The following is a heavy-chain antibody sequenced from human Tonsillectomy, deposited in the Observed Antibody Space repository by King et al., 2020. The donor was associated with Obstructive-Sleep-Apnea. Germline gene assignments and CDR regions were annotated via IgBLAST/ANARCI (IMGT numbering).Heavy chain of an antibody. J-gene: IGHJ4*02. CDR2: MNPNSGNT. CDR1: GYSFTSCG. Sequence: QLVQSGAEVKKPGASVKVSCKASGYSFTSCGINWVRQAAGQGLEWMGWMNPNSGNTGYAQKFQGRLTMTRNISINTAYMDLSSLRSEDTAVYYCAKSLSDIQLAAAWGQGTQVTVSS. V-gene: IGHV1-8*01. CDR3: AKSLSDIQLAAA. D-gene: IGHD1-1*01.